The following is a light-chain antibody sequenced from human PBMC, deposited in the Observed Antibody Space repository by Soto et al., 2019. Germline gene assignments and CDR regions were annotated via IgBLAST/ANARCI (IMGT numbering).Light chain of an antibody. CDR3: SSYAGRNNLV. J-gene: IGLJ3*02. V-gene: IGLV2-8*01. Sequence: QSALTQPPSASGSPGQSVTISCTGTSSDVGGYNFVSWYQQHPGKAPKLMIYEVSQRPSGVSDRFSGSKSGNTASLTVSGLQAEEEADYYCSSYAGRNNLVFGGGTKLTVL. CDR1: SSDVGGYNF. CDR2: EVS.